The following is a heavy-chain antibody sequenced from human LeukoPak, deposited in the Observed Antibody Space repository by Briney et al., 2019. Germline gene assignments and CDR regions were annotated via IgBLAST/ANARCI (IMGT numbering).Heavy chain of an antibody. CDR2: IYSRGSS. D-gene: IGHD4-17*01. Sequence: SETPSLTCTVSGGSISSYYWSWIRQPAGKGLEWIGRIYSRGSSNYNPSLKSRVTMSIDTSKNQFSLKLSSVTAADTAVYYCARMTDYGNYYYYYMDVWGKGTTVTVSS. CDR3: ARMTDYGNYYYYYMDV. V-gene: IGHV4-4*07. J-gene: IGHJ6*03. CDR1: GGSISSYY.